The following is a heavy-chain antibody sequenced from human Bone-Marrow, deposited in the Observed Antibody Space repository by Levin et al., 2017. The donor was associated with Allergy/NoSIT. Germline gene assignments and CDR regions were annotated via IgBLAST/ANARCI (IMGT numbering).Heavy chain of an antibody. CDR2: IYRGGST. V-gene: IGHV3-53*01. J-gene: IGHJ6*02. Sequence: GGSLRLSCAASGFTVSSNYMSWVRQAPGKGLEWVSVIYRGGSTYYADSVKGRFTISRDNSKNTLYLQMNSLRAEDTAVYYGARGFLYSYGSGYGMDVWGQGTTVTVSS. CDR1: GFTVSSNY. D-gene: IGHD5-18*01. CDR3: ARGFLYSYGSGYGMDV.